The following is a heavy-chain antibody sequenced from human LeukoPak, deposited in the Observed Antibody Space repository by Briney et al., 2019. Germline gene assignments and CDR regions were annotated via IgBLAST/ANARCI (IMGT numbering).Heavy chain of an antibody. CDR1: GDSISSSSYY. J-gene: IGHJ5*02. CDR3: ARDLKRYQLLYGPGGFDP. V-gene: IGHV4-39*07. CDR2: IYYSGST. D-gene: IGHD2-2*02. Sequence: PSETLSLTCTVSGDSISSSSYYWGWVRQPPGKGREWIGRIYYSGSTYYNPSLKSRVTISVDPSKNQFSLKLSSVTAADTAVYYCARDLKRYQLLYGPGGFDPWGQGTLVTVSS.